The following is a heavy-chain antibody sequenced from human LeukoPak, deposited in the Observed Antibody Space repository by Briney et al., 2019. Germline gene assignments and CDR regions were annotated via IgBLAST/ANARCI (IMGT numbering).Heavy chain of an antibody. D-gene: IGHD3-10*01. CDR2: IGGLGEST. CDR1: GFTFSRFA. V-gene: IGHV3-23*01. CDR3: ARDQSPQYYYASGSPFDP. J-gene: IGHJ5*02. Sequence: GGSLRLSCEASGFTFSRFAMTWVRQAPGKGLEWVSTIGGLGESTNYADSVKGRFTISRDNSKNTLYLQMNSLRAEDTAVYYCARDQSPQYYYASGSPFDPWGQGTLVTVSS.